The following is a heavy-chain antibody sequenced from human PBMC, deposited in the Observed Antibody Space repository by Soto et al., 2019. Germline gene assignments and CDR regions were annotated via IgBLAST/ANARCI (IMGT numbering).Heavy chain of an antibody. CDR2: TYYRSKWYN. V-gene: IGHV6-1*01. CDR1: GDSVSSNSAD. Sequence: QVQLQQSGPGLVKPSQTLSLTCDFSGDSVSSNSADWNWIRQSPSRGLEWLGRTYYRSKWYNDCAGSVKSRMSSNVDTSKNQFSLQLNSVTPEDTAVYYCARVSTGHWNILDYYYYGIDVWGQGTTVTVSS. D-gene: IGHD3-9*01. CDR3: ARVSTGHWNILDYYYYGIDV. J-gene: IGHJ6*02.